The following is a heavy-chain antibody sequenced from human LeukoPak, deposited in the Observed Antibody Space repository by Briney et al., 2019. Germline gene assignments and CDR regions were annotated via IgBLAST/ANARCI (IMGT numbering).Heavy chain of an antibody. J-gene: IGHJ6*03. V-gene: IGHV4-61*02. CDR2: IYTSGST. CDR3: ARDYVYGYSYGFYYYMDV. D-gene: IGHD5-18*01. CDR1: GGSISSGSYY. Sequence: SETLSLTCTVSGGSISSGSYYWSWIRQPAGKGLEWIGRIYTSGSTNYNPSLKSRVTISVDTSKNQFSLKLSSVTAADTAVYYCARDYVYGYSYGFYYYMDVWGKGTTVTVSS.